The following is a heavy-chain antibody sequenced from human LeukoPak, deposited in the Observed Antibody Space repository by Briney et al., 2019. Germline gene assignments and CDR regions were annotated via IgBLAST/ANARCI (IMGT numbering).Heavy chain of an antibody. CDR1: GGSVNSGSYY. D-gene: IGHD1-26*01. Sequence: MSSETLSLTCTVSGGSVNSGSYYWNWIRQPPGKGLEWIRYIYYSGSTNYNPSLKSRVTISVDTSKNQFSLKLSSVTAADTAVYYCARAAYSGSYHSDYWGQGTLVTVSS. CDR2: IYYSGST. V-gene: IGHV4-61*01. CDR3: ARAAYSGSYHSDY. J-gene: IGHJ4*02.